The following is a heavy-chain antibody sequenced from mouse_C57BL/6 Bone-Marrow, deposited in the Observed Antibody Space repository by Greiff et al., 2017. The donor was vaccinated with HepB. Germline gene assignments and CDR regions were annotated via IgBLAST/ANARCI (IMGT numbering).Heavy chain of an antibody. CDR1: GYTFTSYW. CDR3: ARPQRRLPPNYFDY. V-gene: IGHV1-59*01. J-gene: IGHJ2*01. CDR2: IDPSDSYT. D-gene: IGHD3-2*02. Sequence: VQLQQPGAELVRPGTSVKLSCKASGYTFTSYWMHWVKQRPGQGLEWIGVIDPSDSYTNYNQKFKGKATLTVDTSSSTAYMQLSSLTSEDSAVYYCARPQRRLPPNYFDYWGQGTTLTVSS.